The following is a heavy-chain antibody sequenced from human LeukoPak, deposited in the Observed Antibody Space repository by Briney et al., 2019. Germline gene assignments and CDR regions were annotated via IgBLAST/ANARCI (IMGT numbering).Heavy chain of an antibody. J-gene: IGHJ5*02. CDR2: INPSGGST. CDR1: GYTFTSYY. D-gene: IGHD3-10*01. Sequence: ASVKVSCKASGYTFTSYYMPWVRQAPGQGLEWMGIINPSGGSTSYAQKFQGRVTMTRDTSTSTVYMELSSLRSEDTAVYYCARGGLTMVRGVIITFRFDPWGQGTLVTVSS. CDR3: ARGGLTMVRGVIITFRFDP. V-gene: IGHV1-46*01.